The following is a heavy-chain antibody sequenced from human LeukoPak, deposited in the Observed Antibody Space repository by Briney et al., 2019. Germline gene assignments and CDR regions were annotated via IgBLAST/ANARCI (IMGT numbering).Heavy chain of an antibody. J-gene: IGHJ5*02. CDR2: FDPEDGET. CDR1: GYTFTGYY. D-gene: IGHD6-13*01. V-gene: IGHV1-24*01. CDR3: ATNGEQQLVRDWFDP. Sequence: ASVKVSCKASGYTFTGYYMHWVRQAPGKGLEWMGGFDPEDGETIYAQKFQGRVTMTEDTSTDTAYMELSSLRSEDTAVYYCATNGEQQLVRDWFDPWGQGTLVTVSS.